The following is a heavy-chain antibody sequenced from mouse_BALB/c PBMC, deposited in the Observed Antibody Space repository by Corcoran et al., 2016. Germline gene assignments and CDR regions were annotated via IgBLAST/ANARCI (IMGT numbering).Heavy chain of an antibody. CDR3: ASRNLRYAMDY. V-gene: IGHV9-3-1*01. CDR1: GYTFTNFG. D-gene: IGHD1-1*01. Sequence: QIQLVQSGPELKKPGETVKISCKASGYTFTNFGMNWVKQAPGKGLKWMGWINTYTGEPTYADDFKGRFAFSLETSASTAYLQINNLKNEDTATYFCASRNLRYAMDYWGQGTSVTVSS. CDR2: INTYTGEP. J-gene: IGHJ4*01.